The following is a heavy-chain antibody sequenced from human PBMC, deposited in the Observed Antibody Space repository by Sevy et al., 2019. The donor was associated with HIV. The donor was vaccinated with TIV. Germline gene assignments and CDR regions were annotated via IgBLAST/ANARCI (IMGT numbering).Heavy chain of an antibody. J-gene: IGHJ3*02. CDR3: ASAGPGLSGYYYVDAFDI. CDR1: GFTFSSYG. Sequence: GGSLRLSCAASGFTFSSYGMHWVRQAPDKGLEWVAVISYDGSNKYYADSVKGRFTISRDNSKNTLYLQMNSLRAEDTAVYYCASAGPGLSGYYYVDAFDIWGQGTMVTVSS. V-gene: IGHV3-30*03. D-gene: IGHD3-22*01. CDR2: ISYDGSNK.